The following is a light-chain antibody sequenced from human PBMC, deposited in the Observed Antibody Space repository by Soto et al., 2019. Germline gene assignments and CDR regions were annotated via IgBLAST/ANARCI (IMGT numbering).Light chain of an antibody. V-gene: IGKV3-20*01. CDR1: QSVNSRY. J-gene: IGKJ4*01. CDR2: GAS. Sequence: EIVLTQSPGTLSLSPGEKVTLSCRASQSVNSRYLAWYQRKPGQAPRLLIYGASSRATGIPDRFSGSGSGTDFTLTISSLEPEDLAVYYCQQYGSSPLTFGGGTKMDIK. CDR3: QQYGSSPLT.